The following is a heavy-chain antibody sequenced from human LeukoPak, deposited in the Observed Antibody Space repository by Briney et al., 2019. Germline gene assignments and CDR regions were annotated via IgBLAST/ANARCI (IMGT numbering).Heavy chain of an antibody. D-gene: IGHD3-16*02. Sequence: SETLSLTCTVSGGSISSYYWSWIRQPPGKGLEWIGYIYYSGSTNYNPSLKSRVTISVDTSKNQFSLKLSSVTAADTAVYYCARDVNHYDYVWGSYRFGDAFDIWGQGTMVTVSS. V-gene: IGHV4-59*01. CDR1: GGSISSYY. CDR3: ARDVNHYDYVWGSYRFGDAFDI. J-gene: IGHJ3*02. CDR2: IYYSGST.